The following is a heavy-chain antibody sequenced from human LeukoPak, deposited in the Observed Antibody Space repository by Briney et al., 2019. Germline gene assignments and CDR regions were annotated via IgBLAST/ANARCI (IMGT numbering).Heavy chain of an antibody. CDR3: ARAGYYYGSGSYREDY. J-gene: IGHJ4*02. V-gene: IGHV4-34*01. CDR1: GGSFSGYY. Sequence: SETLSLTCAVYGGSFSGYYWSWIRQPPGKGLEWIGEINHSGSTNYSPSLKSRVTISVDTSKNQFSLKLSSVTAADTAVYYCARAGYYYGSGSYREDYWGQGTLVTVSS. CDR2: INHSGST. D-gene: IGHD3-10*01.